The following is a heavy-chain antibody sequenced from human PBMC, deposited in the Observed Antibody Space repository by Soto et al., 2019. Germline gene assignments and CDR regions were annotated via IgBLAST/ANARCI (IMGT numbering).Heavy chain of an antibody. J-gene: IGHJ6*03. CDR3: ARRSAWGRIGYMDV. Sequence: SETLSLTCAVYGGSFSGYYWSWIRQPPGKGLEWIGEINHSGSTNYNPSLKSRVTISVDTSKNQFSLKLSSVTAADTAVYYCARRSAWGRIGYMDVWGKGTTVTVSS. V-gene: IGHV4-34*01. CDR1: GGSFSGYY. CDR2: INHSGST. D-gene: IGHD3-16*01.